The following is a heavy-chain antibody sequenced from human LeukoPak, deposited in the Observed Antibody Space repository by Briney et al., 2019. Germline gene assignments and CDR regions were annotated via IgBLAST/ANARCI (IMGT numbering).Heavy chain of an antibody. J-gene: IGHJ3*02. CDR3: ARDPGRFGYSYGNRAFDI. Sequence: ASVKVSCKASGYTFTSYYMHWVRQAPGQGLEWMGIINPSGGSTSYAHKFKGRVTMTRDKSTSTVYMELSSLRSEDTAVYYCARDPGRFGYSYGNRAFDIWGQGTMVTVSS. V-gene: IGHV1-46*01. CDR2: INPSGGST. D-gene: IGHD5-18*01. CDR1: GYTFTSYY.